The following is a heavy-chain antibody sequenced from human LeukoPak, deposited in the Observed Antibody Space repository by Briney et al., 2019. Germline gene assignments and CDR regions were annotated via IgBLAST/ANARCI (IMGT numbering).Heavy chain of an antibody. J-gene: IGHJ4*02. Sequence: SETLSLTCTVSGGSISSYYWNWIWQPPGKGLEWMGYIYYSGSTNYNPSLKSRVTISVDTSKNQFSLKLSSVTAADTAVYFCARQLRGEAVAGHLQPFDYWGQGTLVTVSS. V-gene: IGHV4-59*08. D-gene: IGHD6-19*01. CDR3: ARQLRGEAVAGHLQPFDY. CDR1: GGSISSYY. CDR2: IYYSGST.